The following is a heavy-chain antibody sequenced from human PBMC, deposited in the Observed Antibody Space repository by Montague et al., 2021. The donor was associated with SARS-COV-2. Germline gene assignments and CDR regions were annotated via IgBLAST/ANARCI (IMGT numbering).Heavy chain of an antibody. Sequence: SETLSLTCAVYGGSFSDYYWGWIRQPPGQGLGWIGEINHRGTSKYNPSLKSRVSISLDTCKDQFSLYLSSVTAADTAVYYCARGRQHFNMIVVVMTGGEYYFDYWGQGTLVTVSS. J-gene: IGHJ4*02. CDR1: GGSFSDYY. D-gene: IGHD3-22*01. CDR2: INHRGTS. CDR3: ARGRQHFNMIVVVMTGGEYYFDY. V-gene: IGHV4-34*01.